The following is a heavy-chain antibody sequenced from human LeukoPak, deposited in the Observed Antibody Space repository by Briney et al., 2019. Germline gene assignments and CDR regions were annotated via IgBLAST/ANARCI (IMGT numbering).Heavy chain of an antibody. CDR1: GYSISSSNW. CDR3: ARGGNYWPQWWFDP. V-gene: IGHV4-28*03. D-gene: IGHD1-26*01. CDR2: IYYSGST. J-gene: IGHJ5*02. Sequence: SETLSLTCAVSGYSISSSNWWGWIRQPPGKGLEWIGYIYYSGSTNYNPSLKSRVTMSLDASKNQFSLELNSVTPADTAVYYCARGGNYWPQWWFDPWGRGTLVSVSS.